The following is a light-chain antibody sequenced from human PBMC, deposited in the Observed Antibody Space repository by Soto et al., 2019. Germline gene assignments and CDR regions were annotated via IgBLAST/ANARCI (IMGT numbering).Light chain of an antibody. CDR3: QQRSNWPPT. J-gene: IGKJ1*01. CDR1: QSVSSY. V-gene: IGKV3-11*01. CDR2: DAS. Sequence: EIVLTQSPATLSLSPGERATLSCRASQSVSSYLACYQQKPGQAPSLLIYDASNRATGIPPRFSGSGSGTDFTLTISSLEPEDFAVYYCQQRSNWPPTFGQGTKVEIK.